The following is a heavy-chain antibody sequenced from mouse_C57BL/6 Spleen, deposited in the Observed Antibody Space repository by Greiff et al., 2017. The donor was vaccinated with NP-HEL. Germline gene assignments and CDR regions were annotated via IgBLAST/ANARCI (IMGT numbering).Heavy chain of an antibody. Sequence: EVQLVESGPELVKPGDSVKISCKASGYSFTGYFMNWVMQSHGKSLEWIGRINPYNGDTFYNQKFKGKATLTVDKSSSAAHMELRSLTSEDSAVYYCARRGYGSSAYFDDWGQGTTLTVSS. CDR3: ARRGYGSSAYFDD. CDR1: GYSFTGYF. J-gene: IGHJ2*01. D-gene: IGHD1-1*01. V-gene: IGHV1-20*01. CDR2: INPYNGDT.